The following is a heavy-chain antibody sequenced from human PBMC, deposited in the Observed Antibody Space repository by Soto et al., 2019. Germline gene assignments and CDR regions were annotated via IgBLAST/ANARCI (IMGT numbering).Heavy chain of an antibody. J-gene: IGHJ4*02. Sequence: SETLSLTCTVSGGSISSSSYYWGWIRQPPGKGLEWIGSIYYSGSTYYNPSLKSRVTISVDTSKNQFSLKLSSVTAADTAVYYCARDLVYDSSGYYFFPDWGQGTLVTVSS. CDR3: ARDLVYDSSGYYFFPD. CDR2: IYYSGST. V-gene: IGHV4-39*07. D-gene: IGHD3-22*01. CDR1: GGSISSSSYY.